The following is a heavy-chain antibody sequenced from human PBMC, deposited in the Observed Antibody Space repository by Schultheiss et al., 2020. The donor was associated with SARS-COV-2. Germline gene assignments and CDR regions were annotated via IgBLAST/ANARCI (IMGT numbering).Heavy chain of an antibody. CDR3: ARDSDTMIVVVMAY. D-gene: IGHD3-22*01. CDR2: ISYDGSNK. CDR1: GFTFSSYA. J-gene: IGHJ4*02. V-gene: IGHV3-30*01. Sequence: GPLRLSCAASGFTFSSYAMHWVRQAPGKGLEWVAVISYDGSNKYYADSVKGRFTISRDNSKNTLYLQMNSLRAEDTAVYYCARDSDTMIVVVMAYWGQGTLVTVSS.